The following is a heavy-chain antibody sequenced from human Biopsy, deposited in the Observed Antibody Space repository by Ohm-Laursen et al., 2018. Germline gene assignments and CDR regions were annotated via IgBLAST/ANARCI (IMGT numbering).Heavy chain of an antibody. V-gene: IGHV1-2*02. J-gene: IGHJ5*02. CDR3: TRGGYYYDSLAYYYWFDP. CDR2: INAKTGDT. Sequence: ASVKVSCKASGYTFTSYHVHWVRQAPGQGLEWMGWINAKTGDTNYAQKFQGRVTMARDTSISTVYVDLSSLRSDDTAVYYCTRGGYYYDSLAYYYWFDPWGQGTLVTVSS. D-gene: IGHD3-22*01. CDR1: GYTFTSYH.